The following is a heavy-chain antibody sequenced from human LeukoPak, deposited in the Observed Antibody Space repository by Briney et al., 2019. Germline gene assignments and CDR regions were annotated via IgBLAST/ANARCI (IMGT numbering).Heavy chain of an antibody. Sequence: GGSLRLSCAPSGFTFGSYSMNWVRQAPGKGLEWVSTISSISHYIYYADSVKGRFTISRDNAMNSLYLQMNSLRAVDTAVYYCSRDSGRGPPEAFDIWGQGTMVTVSS. CDR2: ISSISHYI. CDR3: SRDSGRGPPEAFDI. V-gene: IGHV3-21*01. D-gene: IGHD2-15*01. J-gene: IGHJ3*02. CDR1: GFTFGSYS.